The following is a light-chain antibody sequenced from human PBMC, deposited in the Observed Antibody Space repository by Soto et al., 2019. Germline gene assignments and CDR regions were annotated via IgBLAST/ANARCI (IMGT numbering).Light chain of an antibody. CDR2: GTS. CDR3: QQCSSSWLT. CDR1: QSIGSSY. V-gene: IGKV3-20*01. Sequence: NVLTQSPGTLSLSPGERATLSCRASQSIGSSYLAWYQQKPGHAPRLIIYGTSNRATGIPDRFSGSGYETDFTLTISRLEPEDFAVYYCQQCSSSWLTFGQGTKVEIK. J-gene: IGKJ1*01.